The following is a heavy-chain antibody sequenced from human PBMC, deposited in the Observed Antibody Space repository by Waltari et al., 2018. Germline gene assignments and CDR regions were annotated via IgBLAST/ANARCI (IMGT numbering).Heavy chain of an antibody. CDR2: IWYDGSNK. Sequence: QVQLVESGGGVVQPGRSLRLSCAASGFTFSSYGMHWVRQAPGKGLGWVAVIWYDGSNKYYADSVKGRFTISRDNSKNTLYLQMNSRRAEDTAVYYCARDMGAYCGGDCYPYFDYWGQGTLVTVSS. D-gene: IGHD2-21*02. V-gene: IGHV3-33*01. CDR3: ARDMGAYCGGDCYPYFDY. J-gene: IGHJ4*02. CDR1: GFTFSSYG.